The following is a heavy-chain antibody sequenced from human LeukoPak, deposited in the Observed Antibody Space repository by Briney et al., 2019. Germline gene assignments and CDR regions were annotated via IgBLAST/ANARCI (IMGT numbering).Heavy chain of an antibody. CDR3: ARTSRSWTYYYMDV. CDR1: GFTFSSYG. Sequence: GGSLRLSCAASGFTFSSYGMHWVRQAPGKGLEWVAFIRYDGSSKYYADSVKGRFTISRDNAKNSLYLQMNSLRAEDTALYYCARTSRSWTYYYMDVWGKGTTVTVSS. D-gene: IGHD3/OR15-3a*01. V-gene: IGHV3-30*02. J-gene: IGHJ6*03. CDR2: IRYDGSSK.